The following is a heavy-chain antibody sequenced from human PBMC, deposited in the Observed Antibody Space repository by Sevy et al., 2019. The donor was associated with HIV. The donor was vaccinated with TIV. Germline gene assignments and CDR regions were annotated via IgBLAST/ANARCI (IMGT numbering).Heavy chain of an antibody. CDR2: IYYGGTT. J-gene: IGHJ4*02. Sequence: SETLSLTCTVSGGSITIGGYYWSWIRQYPGKGLEWIGYIYYGGTTYYKPSLKSRVTISVDTSKNQFSLKVSSVTAADTAFYYCPREGLRNAGFDYWGQGILVTVSS. CDR1: GGSITIGGYY. V-gene: IGHV4-31*03. CDR3: PREGLRNAGFDY.